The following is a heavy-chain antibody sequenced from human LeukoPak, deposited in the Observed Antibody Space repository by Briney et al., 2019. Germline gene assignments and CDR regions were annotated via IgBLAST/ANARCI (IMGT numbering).Heavy chain of an antibody. V-gene: IGHV3-48*03. CDR3: ARGYYYDSSGPNWFDP. CDR2: ISSTGSTM. Sequence: PGGSLRLSCAASGFTFSGYEMNWVRQAPGKGLEWVSYISSTGSTMYYSDSVKGRFTISRDNAKNSLYLQMNSLRAEDTAVYYCARGYYYDSSGPNWFDPWGQGTLVTVSS. CDR1: GFTFSGYE. J-gene: IGHJ5*02. D-gene: IGHD3-22*01.